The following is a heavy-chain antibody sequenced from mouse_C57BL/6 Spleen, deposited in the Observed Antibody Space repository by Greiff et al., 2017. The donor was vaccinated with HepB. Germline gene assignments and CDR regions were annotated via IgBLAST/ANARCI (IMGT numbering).Heavy chain of an antibody. CDR2: IDPETGGT. CDR3: TRDTTVAFDY. J-gene: IGHJ2*01. CDR1: GYTFTDYE. V-gene: IGHV1-15*01. Sequence: VKLVESGAELVRPGASVTLSCKASGYTFTDYEMHWVKQTPVHGLEWIGAIDPETGGTAYNQKFKGKAILTADKSSSTAYMELRSLTSEDSAVYYCTRDTTVAFDYWGQGTTLTVSS. D-gene: IGHD1-1*01.